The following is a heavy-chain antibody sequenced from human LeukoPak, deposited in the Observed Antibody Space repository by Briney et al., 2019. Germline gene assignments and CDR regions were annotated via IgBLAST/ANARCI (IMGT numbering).Heavy chain of an antibody. CDR2: INHSGST. J-gene: IGHJ3*02. V-gene: IGHV4-34*01. Sequence: PSETLSLTCAVYGGSFSGYYWSRIRQPPGKGLEWIGEINHSGSTNYNPSLKSRVTISVDTSKNQFTLKLSSVTAADTAVYYCATTLYYYDSSGSNAFDIWGQGTMVTVSS. D-gene: IGHD3-22*01. CDR3: ATTLYYYDSSGSNAFDI. CDR1: GGSFSGYY.